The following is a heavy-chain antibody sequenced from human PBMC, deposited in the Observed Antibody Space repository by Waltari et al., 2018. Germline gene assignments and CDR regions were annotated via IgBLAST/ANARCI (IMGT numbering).Heavy chain of an antibody. D-gene: IGHD6-6*01. CDR2: IYYSGST. J-gene: IGHJ5*02. Sequence: QVQLQESGPGLVKPSETLSLTCTVSGGSISSYYWSWTRQPPGKGLEWIGYIYYSGSTNYNPSLKSRVTISVDTSKNQFSLKLSSVTAADTAVYYCARGPPRSSVERSGWFDPWGQGTLVTVSS. V-gene: IGHV4-59*01. CDR1: GGSISSYY. CDR3: ARGPPRSSVERSGWFDP.